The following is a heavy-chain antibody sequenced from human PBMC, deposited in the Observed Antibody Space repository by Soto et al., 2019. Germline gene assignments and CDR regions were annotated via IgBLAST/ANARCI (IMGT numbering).Heavy chain of an antibody. CDR3: ARAYYGSGSYVRTNWFDP. V-gene: IGHV3-30*03. CDR1: GFTFSSYG. D-gene: IGHD3-10*01. Sequence: WGSLRLFCAASGFTFSSYGKHWVRQAPGKGLEWVAVISYDGSNKYYADSVKGRFTISRDNSKNTLYLQMNSLRAEDTAVYYCARAYYGSGSYVRTNWFDPWGQGTLVTVSS. CDR2: ISYDGSNK. J-gene: IGHJ5*02.